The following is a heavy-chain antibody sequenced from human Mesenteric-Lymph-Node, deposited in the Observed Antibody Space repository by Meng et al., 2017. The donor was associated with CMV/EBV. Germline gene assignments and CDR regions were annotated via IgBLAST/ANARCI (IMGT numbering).Heavy chain of an antibody. V-gene: IGHV1-18*04. CDR2: ISAYNGNT. J-gene: IGHJ6*02. D-gene: IGHD3-3*01. Sequence: ASVKVSCKASGYTFTGYYKHWVRQAPGQGLEWMGWISAYNGNTNYAQNLQGRVTMTTDTSTSTAYMELRSLRSDDTAVYYCARDPPYYDFWSGYHSGTHGMDVWGQGTTVTVSS. CDR1: GYTFTGYY. CDR3: ARDPPYYDFWSGYHSGTHGMDV.